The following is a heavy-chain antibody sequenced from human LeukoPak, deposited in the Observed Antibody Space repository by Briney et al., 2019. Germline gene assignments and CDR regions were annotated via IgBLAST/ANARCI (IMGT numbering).Heavy chain of an antibody. J-gene: IGHJ6*03. CDR2: VSGSGVST. CDR3: AKGVEDSGIYYYYYMDV. CDR1: GLTFSSYTFSTYA. Sequence: GGSLRLSCAASGLTFSSYTFSTYAMSWVRQAPGKGLEWVSAVSGSGVSTYYADSVKGRFTISRDNSTNTLYLQMNGLRAEDTAVYYCAKGVEDSGIYYYYYMDVWGKGTTVTVSS. V-gene: IGHV3-23*01. D-gene: IGHD2-15*01.